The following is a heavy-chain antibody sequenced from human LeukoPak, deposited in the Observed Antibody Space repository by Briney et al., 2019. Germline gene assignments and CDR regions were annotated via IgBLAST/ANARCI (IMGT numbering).Heavy chain of an antibody. D-gene: IGHD6-19*01. J-gene: IGHJ4*02. V-gene: IGHV4-34*01. CDR3: ARFPGSVFDY. CDR2: INHSGST. CDR1: GFIFRSFV. Sequence: GSLRLSCAASGFIFRSFVMRWVRQPPGKGLEWIGEINHSGSTNYNPSLKSRVTISVDTSKNQFSLKLSSVTAADTAVYYCARFPGSVFDYWGQGTLVTVSS.